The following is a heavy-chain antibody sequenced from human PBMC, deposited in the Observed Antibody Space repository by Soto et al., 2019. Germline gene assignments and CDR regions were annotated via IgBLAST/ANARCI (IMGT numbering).Heavy chain of an antibody. V-gene: IGHV5-10-1*04. CDR3: SIRAMAPSRGYYGMDV. Sequence: EVQLVQSGAEVKKPGESLRISCKGYGYSFTSYWISWVRQMPGKGLEWMGRIDPSDSYNNYSPSFQGQVTISADKSISTAYLQWSSLKASDTAMYYCSIRAMAPSRGYYGMDVWGLATTVTVSS. CDR2: IDPSDSYN. D-gene: IGHD2-2*02. CDR1: GYSFTSYW. J-gene: IGHJ6*02.